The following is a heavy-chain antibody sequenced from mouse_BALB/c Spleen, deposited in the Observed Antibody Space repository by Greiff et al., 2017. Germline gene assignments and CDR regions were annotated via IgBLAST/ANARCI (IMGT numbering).Heavy chain of an antibody. V-gene: IGHV1-14*01. CDR1: GYTFTSYV. J-gene: IGHJ4*01. D-gene: IGHD1-1*01. Sequence: EVQLQESGPELVKPGASVKMSCKASGYTFTSYVMHWVKQKPGQGLEWIGYINPYNDGTKYNEKFKGKATLTSDKSSSTAYMELSSLTSEDSAVYYCARRAYYGSSYGAMDYWGQGTSVTVSS. CDR2: INPYNDGT. CDR3: ARRAYYGSSYGAMDY.